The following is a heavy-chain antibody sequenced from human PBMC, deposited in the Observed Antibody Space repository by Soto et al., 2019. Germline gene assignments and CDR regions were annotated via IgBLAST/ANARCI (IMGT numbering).Heavy chain of an antibody. V-gene: IGHV3-33*01. CDR1: GFTFSSYG. CDR2: IWYDGSNK. J-gene: IGHJ3*02. Sequence: GGSLRLSCAASGFTFSSYGMHWVRQAPGKGLEWVAVIWYDGSNKYDADSVKGRFTISRDNSKNTLYLQMNSLRAEDTAVYYCAVVAAAGIKAFDIWGQGTMVTVSS. CDR3: AVVAAAGIKAFDI. D-gene: IGHD6-13*01.